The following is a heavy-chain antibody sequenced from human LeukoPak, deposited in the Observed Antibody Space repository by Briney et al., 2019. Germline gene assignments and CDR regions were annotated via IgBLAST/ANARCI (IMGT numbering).Heavy chain of an antibody. CDR3: AKTFVEMTTIYYYYYMDV. CDR1: GFTFSSYW. Sequence: GGSLRLSCAASGFTFSSYWMHWVRQAPGKGLVWVSRINTDGSSTSYADSVKGRFTISRDNAKNTLYLQMNSLRAEDTAVYYCAKTFVEMTTIYYYYYMDVWGKGTTVTVSS. D-gene: IGHD5-24*01. CDR2: INTDGSST. J-gene: IGHJ6*03. V-gene: IGHV3-74*01.